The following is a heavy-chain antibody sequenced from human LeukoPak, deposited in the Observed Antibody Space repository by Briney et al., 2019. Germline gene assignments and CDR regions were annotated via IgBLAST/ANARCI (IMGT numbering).Heavy chain of an antibody. J-gene: IGHJ4*02. V-gene: IGHV3-30-3*01. Sequence: GGSLRLSCAASGFTFSSYAMHWVRQAPGKGLEWVAVISYDGSNKYYADSVKGRFTISRDNSKNTLYLQMNSLRAEDTAAYYCARALSPFDYWGQGTLVTVSS. CDR2: ISYDGSNK. CDR3: ARALSPFDY. CDR1: GFTFSSYA.